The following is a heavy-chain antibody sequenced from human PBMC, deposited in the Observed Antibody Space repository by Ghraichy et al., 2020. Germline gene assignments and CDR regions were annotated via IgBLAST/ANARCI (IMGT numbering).Heavy chain of an antibody. Sequence: GGSLRLSCAASGFSFTDYWMHWVRQTPGRALEWVSHLNIDGTTVNYADSVKGRFTISRDNAKNTMYLQMISLTVEDTAVYYCVRSYKDGLRHFDYWGQGTLVTVSS. V-gene: IGHV3-74*01. CDR1: GFSFTDYW. D-gene: IGHD1-14*01. CDR3: VRSYKDGLRHFDY. J-gene: IGHJ4*02. CDR2: LNIDGTTV.